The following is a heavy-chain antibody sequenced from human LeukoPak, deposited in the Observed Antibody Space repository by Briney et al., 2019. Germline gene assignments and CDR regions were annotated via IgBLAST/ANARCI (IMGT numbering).Heavy chain of an antibody. J-gene: IGHJ4*02. CDR3: ARVRVRPTLYFDY. Sequence: SETLSLTCTVSGGSISSYYWVWIRQPAGKRLEWIGRIYSSGSTNYNPSLKSRVTMSVDTSKNQFSLKLSSVTAADTAVYYCARVRVRPTLYFDYWGQGTLVTVSS. D-gene: IGHD1-1*01. V-gene: IGHV4-4*07. CDR1: GGSISSYY. CDR2: IYSSGST.